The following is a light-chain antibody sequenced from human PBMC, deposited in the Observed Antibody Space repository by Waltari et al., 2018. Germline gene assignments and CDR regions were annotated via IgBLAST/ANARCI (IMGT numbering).Light chain of an antibody. J-gene: IGLJ2*01. V-gene: IGLV2-23*02. CDR2: AVT. Sequence: QSPLTQPASVSASPGQSITISCTGTSSDIGNDQLVTWYQQHSGKVPKLIIYAVTQRPSGVSDRFSGSKSGNTASLTISGLQEDDEADYYCCSYAVSSTLVFGGGTKVTVL. CDR3: CSYAVSSTLV. CDR1: SSDIGNDQL.